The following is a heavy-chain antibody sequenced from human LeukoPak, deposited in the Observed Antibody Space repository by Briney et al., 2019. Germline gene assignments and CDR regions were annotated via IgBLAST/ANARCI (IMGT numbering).Heavy chain of an antibody. J-gene: IGHJ4*02. D-gene: IGHD3-9*01. CDR1: GFPFSCFV. CDR3: AKERELRYFDWFRAGSRQTGEGY. Sequence: PGGSLRLFCAASGFPFSCFVVHALRQAPGKGVVWVAFIWYDGRNKYYAHSVKSRFTISRDNSKITLYLQMNSLRAEDTAVYYCAKERELRYFDWFRAGSRQTGEGYWGQGTLVTVSS. CDR2: IWYDGRNK. V-gene: IGHV3-30*02.